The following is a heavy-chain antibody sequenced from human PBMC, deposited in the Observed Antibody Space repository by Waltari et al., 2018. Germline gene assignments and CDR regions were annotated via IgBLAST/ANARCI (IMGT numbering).Heavy chain of an antibody. V-gene: IGHV4-59*01. CDR3: ARVRMVREPTLDY. D-gene: IGHD3-10*01. Sequence: QVQLQESGPGLVKPSETLSLTCTVSGGSISSYYWSWIRQPPGKGLEWIGYIYYSGSTNYNPSLKRRVTISVDTSKNQFSLKLSSVTAADTAVYYCARVRMVREPTLDYWGQGTLVTVSS. CDR2: IYYSGST. J-gene: IGHJ4*02. CDR1: GGSISSYY.